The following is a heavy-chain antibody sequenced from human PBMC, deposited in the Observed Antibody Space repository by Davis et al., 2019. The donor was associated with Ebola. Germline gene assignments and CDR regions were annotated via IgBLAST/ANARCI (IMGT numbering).Heavy chain of an antibody. CDR3: ARQYGSFDY. V-gene: IGHV1-8*01. J-gene: IGHJ4*02. CDR2: MNPNSGNT. Sequence: AASVKVSCKASGYTFTSYDINWVRQATGQGLEWMGWMNPNSGNTNYAQKFQGRVTITADKSTSTAYMELSSLRSEDTAVYYCARQYGSFDYWGQGTLVTVSS. D-gene: IGHD4-17*01. CDR1: GYTFTSYD.